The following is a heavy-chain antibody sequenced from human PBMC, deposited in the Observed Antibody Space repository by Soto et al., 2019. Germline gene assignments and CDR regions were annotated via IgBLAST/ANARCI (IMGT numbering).Heavy chain of an antibody. D-gene: IGHD5-12*01. V-gene: IGHV3-15*01. Sequence: GGSPRLSCAASGFTFSNAWMSWVRQAPGKGLEWVGRIKSKTDGGTTDYAAPVKGRFTISRDDSKNTLYLQMNSLKTEDTAVYYCTTDPGLIVATTSYYFDYWGQGTLVTVSS. CDR3: TTDPGLIVATTSYYFDY. J-gene: IGHJ4*02. CDR1: GFTFSNAW. CDR2: IKSKTDGGTT.